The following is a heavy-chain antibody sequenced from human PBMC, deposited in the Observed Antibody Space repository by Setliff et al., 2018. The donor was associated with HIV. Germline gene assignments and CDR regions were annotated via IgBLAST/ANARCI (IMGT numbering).Heavy chain of an antibody. CDR1: GYTFTNYA. V-gene: IGHV1-3*01. D-gene: IGHD6-19*01. CDR2: INAGSGKT. Sequence: ASVKVSCKASGYTFTNYAIHWVRQAPGQRLEWMGWINAGSGKTKYSQKFQGRVTISRDTSAGTAHMELISLISEDTAVYYCARDIGGWHETETEYFQYWGQGTLVTVSS. CDR3: ARDIGGWHETETEYFQY. J-gene: IGHJ1*01.